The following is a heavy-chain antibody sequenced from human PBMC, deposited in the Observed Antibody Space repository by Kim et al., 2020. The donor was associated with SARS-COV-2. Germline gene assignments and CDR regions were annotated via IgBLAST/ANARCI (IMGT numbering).Heavy chain of an antibody. J-gene: IGHJ4*02. CDR1: GFTFSSYA. CDR2: ISYDGSNK. Sequence: GGSLRLSCAASGFTFSSYAMHWVRQAPGKGLEWVAVISYDGSNKYYADSVKGRFTISRDNSKNTLYLQMNSLIAEDTAVYYCAREDYYGSGWFDYWGQGTLVTVSS. V-gene: IGHV3-30-3*01. CDR3: AREDYYGSGWFDY. D-gene: IGHD3-10*01.